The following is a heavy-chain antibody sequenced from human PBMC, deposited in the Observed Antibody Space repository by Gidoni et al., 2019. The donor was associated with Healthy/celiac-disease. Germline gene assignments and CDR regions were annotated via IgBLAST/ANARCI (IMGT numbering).Heavy chain of an antibody. V-gene: IGHV4-38-2*02. CDR3: ARIPIEYSSSSGAFDI. CDR1: GYSICRGYY. J-gene: IGHJ3*02. D-gene: IGHD6-6*01. CDR2: IDHGGST. Sequence: QVQLQESGPGLVKPSETLSLTCTVSGYSICRGYYWGWIRQPTGKGMEWIGSIDHGGSTYYNPSIKSRVTISVDTSKNQCSLKLSSVTAADTAVYYCARIPIEYSSSSGAFDIWGQGTMVTVSS.